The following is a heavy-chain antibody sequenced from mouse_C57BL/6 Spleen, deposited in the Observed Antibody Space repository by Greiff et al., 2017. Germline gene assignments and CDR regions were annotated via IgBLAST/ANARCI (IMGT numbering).Heavy chain of an antibody. V-gene: IGHV1-63*01. D-gene: IGHD1-1*01. Sequence: QVQLQQSGAELVRPGTSVKMSCKASGYTFTNYWIGWAKQRPGHGLEWIGDIYPGGGYTNYNEKFKGKATLTADKSSSTAYMQFSSLTSEDSAIYYCARGPYYGSSYNYAMDYWGQGTSVTVSS. CDR3: ARGPYYGSSYNYAMDY. CDR2: IYPGGGYT. CDR1: GYTFTNYW. J-gene: IGHJ4*01.